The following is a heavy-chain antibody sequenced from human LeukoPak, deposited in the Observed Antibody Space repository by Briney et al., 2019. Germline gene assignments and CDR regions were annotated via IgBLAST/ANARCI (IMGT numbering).Heavy chain of an antibody. CDR2: INTYNGNT. CDR1: GYTFTSFG. Sequence: ASVKVSCKASGYTFTSFGISWVRQVPGQGLEWMGWINTYNGNTNYTPKLQGRVTMTTDTSTNTAYMELRSLRSEDTAGYYCAREHQGNGDYATYNWFDPWGQGTLVTVSS. D-gene: IGHD4-17*01. CDR3: AREHQGNGDYATYNWFDP. J-gene: IGHJ5*02. V-gene: IGHV1-18*01.